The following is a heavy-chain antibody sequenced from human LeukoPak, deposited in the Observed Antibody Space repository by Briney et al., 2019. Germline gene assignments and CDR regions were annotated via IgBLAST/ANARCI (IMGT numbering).Heavy chain of an antibody. V-gene: IGHV4-4*07. CDR3: ARDRGTWNDDGFDY. CDR1: GGSISSFY. J-gene: IGHJ4*02. Sequence: SETLSLTCTVSGGSISSFYWTWIRQPAGKGLEWIGRIYISGSTNYNPSLKSRVTMSVDTSKNQFSLKLSSVTAADTAVYYCARDRGTWNDDGFDYWGQGTLVTVSS. CDR2: IYISGST. D-gene: IGHD1-1*01.